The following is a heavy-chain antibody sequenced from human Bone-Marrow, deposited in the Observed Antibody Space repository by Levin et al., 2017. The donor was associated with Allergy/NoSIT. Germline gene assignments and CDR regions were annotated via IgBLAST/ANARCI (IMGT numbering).Heavy chain of an antibody. CDR1: GYSFPSYG. Sequence: GASVKVSCKTSGYSFPSYGISWVRQAPGQGLEWMGWISPYTENTYYAPKLQGRVTMTTDTSTSTAYMELRSLRSDDTAVFYCARLLGYCTTTTCQGIGVGGMDVWGQGTTVTVSS. D-gene: IGHD2-2*01. V-gene: IGHV1-18*04. CDR3: ARLLGYCTTTTCQGIGVGGMDV. CDR2: ISPYTENT. J-gene: IGHJ6*02.